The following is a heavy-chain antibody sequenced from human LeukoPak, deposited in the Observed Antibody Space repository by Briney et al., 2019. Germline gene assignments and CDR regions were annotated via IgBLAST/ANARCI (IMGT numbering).Heavy chain of an antibody. J-gene: IGHJ4*02. Sequence: SETLSLTCAVYGGSFSGYYWSWIRQPPGKGLEWIGEINHSGSTNYNPSLKSRVTISVDTSKNQFSLKLSSVTAADTAVYYCARHISLAAAGYFDYWGQGTLVTVSS. V-gene: IGHV4-34*01. CDR3: ARHISLAAAGYFDY. CDR2: INHSGST. D-gene: IGHD6-13*01. CDR1: GGSFSGYY.